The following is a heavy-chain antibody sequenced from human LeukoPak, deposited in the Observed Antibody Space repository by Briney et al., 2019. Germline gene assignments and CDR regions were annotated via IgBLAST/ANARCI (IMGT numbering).Heavy chain of an antibody. CDR3: ARHRLPAYYYDSSGSPGDAFDI. Sequence: GASLKISCKGSGYSFTSYWIGWVRQMPGKGLEWMGIIYPGDSDTRYSPSFQGQVTISADKSISTAYLQWSSLKASDTAMYYCARHRLPAYYYDSSGSPGDAFDIWGQGTMVTVSS. D-gene: IGHD3-22*01. J-gene: IGHJ3*02. CDR2: IYPGDSDT. CDR1: GYSFTSYW. V-gene: IGHV5-51*01.